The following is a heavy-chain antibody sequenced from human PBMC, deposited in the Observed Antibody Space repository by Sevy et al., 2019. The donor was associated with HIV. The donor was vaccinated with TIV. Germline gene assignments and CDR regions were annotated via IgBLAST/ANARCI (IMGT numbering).Heavy chain of an antibody. J-gene: IGHJ6*02. D-gene: IGHD2-2*01. Sequence: SETLSLTCTVSGGSISSYYWSWIRQPAGKGLEWIGRIYTSGRTNYNPSLKSRVTMSADTSKNQFSLKLSAVTAADTAVYYCARDLGMYHGLAPGHYYYYGMDVWGQGTTVTVSS. CDR1: GGSISSYY. CDR2: IYTSGRT. CDR3: ARDLGMYHGLAPGHYYYYGMDV. V-gene: IGHV4-4*07.